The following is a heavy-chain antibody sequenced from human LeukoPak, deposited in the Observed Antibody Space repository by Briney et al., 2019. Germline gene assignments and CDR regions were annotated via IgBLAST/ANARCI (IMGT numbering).Heavy chain of an antibody. Sequence: ASVKVSCKASGYTFTSYAMHWVRQAPGQRLEWMGWINAGNGNTKYSQKFQGRVTITRDTSASTAYMELRSLRSDDTAVYYCAREGPISGDSSGYYYPFDYWGQGTLVTVSS. D-gene: IGHD3-22*01. CDR1: GYTFTSYA. J-gene: IGHJ4*02. CDR2: INAGNGNT. CDR3: AREGPISGDSSGYYYPFDY. V-gene: IGHV1-3*01.